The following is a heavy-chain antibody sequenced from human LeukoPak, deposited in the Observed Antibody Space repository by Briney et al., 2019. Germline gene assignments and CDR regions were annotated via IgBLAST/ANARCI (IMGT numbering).Heavy chain of an antibody. D-gene: IGHD3-10*01. CDR2: MNPNSGNT. Sequence: ASVKVSCKASGYTFTSYDINWVRQATGQGLEWMGWMNPNSGNTGYAQKFQGRVTMTRNTSISTAYMELSSLRSEDTAVYYCARGRVGELPLDYWGQGTLVNVSS. CDR1: GYTFTSYD. J-gene: IGHJ4*02. CDR3: ARGRVGELPLDY. V-gene: IGHV1-8*01.